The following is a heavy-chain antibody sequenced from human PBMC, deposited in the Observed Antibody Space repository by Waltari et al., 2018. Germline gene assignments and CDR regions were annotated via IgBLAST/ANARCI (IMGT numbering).Heavy chain of an antibody. V-gene: IGHV4-4*07. CDR3: ARAKENWGRNAFDI. J-gene: IGHJ3*02. CDR1: GDSISTYY. CDR2: FYNSGTT. Sequence: QVQLQELGPGLVKPSETLSLPCPVSGDSISTYYWSWIRQPAGKGLEWIGRFYNSGTTYYNPSLKRRVTMSVDTSNNQFSLKLDSVTAADTAVYYCARAKENWGRNAFDIWGQGTVLTVSS. D-gene: IGHD7-27*01.